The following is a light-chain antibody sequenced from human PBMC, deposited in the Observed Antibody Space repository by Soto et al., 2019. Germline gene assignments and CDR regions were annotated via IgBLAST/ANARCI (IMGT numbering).Light chain of an antibody. CDR3: QHYGRTGT. V-gene: IGKV3-20*01. CDR2: DAS. CDR1: QSVSGNH. Sequence: ESVLTQSPGTLSLAPGERATLSCRASQSVSGNHSAWYQQKPGQAPRLLIYDASNRATGIPDRFSGSGSGTDFTLTISRLEAEAFAVYYCQHYGRTGTFRQGTKVEIK. J-gene: IGKJ1*01.